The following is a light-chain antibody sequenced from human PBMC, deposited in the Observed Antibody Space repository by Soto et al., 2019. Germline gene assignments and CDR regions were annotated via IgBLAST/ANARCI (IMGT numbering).Light chain of an antibody. CDR3: QQYYSWPQT. CDR1: QSISSY. V-gene: IGKV1-39*01. Sequence: DIQMTQSPSSLSASVGDRVTITCRASQSISSYLNWYQQKPGKAPGLLIYGASTLQSGVPSRFSGSGSGTDFTLTITCLQSEDFAAYYCQQYYSWPQTFGQGTKVDIK. J-gene: IGKJ1*01. CDR2: GAS.